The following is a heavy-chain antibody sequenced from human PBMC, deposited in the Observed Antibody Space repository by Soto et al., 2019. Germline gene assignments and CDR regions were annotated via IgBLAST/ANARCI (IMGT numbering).Heavy chain of an antibody. CDR3: ARGYSSSWSEGFDP. CDR1: GFTFSSYG. J-gene: IGHJ5*02. Sequence: GGSLRLSCAASGFTFSSYGMHWGRQAPGKGLEWVAVISYDGSNKYYADSVKGRFTISRDNSKNTLYLQMNSLRAEDTAVYYCARGYSSSWSEGFDPWGQGTLVTVSS. V-gene: IGHV3-30*03. CDR2: ISYDGSNK. D-gene: IGHD6-13*01.